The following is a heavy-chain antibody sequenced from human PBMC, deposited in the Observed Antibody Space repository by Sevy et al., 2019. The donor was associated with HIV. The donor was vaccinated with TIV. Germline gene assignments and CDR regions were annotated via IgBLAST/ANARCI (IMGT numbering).Heavy chain of an antibody. CDR2: IGGRGSAT. CDR3: VKHFIPDISDGWFFDV. J-gene: IGHJ2*01. V-gene: IGHV3-23*01. CDR1: GFTFNTYA. Sequence: GGSLRLSCGASGFTFNTYAMSWVRQTPRKGLEWVASIGGRGSATIYADSVKGRFTISRDNSRNILYLQLNSLRVEDSALYYCVKHFIPDISDGWFFDVWGRGTLVTVSS. D-gene: IGHD3-9*01.